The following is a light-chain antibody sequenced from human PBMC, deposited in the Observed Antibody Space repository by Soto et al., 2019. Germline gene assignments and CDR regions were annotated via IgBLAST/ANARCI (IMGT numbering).Light chain of an antibody. Sequence: EIVLTQSPGTLSLSPGERATLSCRARQSVSSSYLAWYPQKPGQAPRLLIYGASSRATGIPDRFSGSGSGTDFTLTISRLEPEDFAVYYWQQYDSSPLTFGGGTKVEI. CDR3: QQYDSSPLT. CDR1: QSVSSSY. CDR2: GAS. J-gene: IGKJ4*01. V-gene: IGKV3-20*01.